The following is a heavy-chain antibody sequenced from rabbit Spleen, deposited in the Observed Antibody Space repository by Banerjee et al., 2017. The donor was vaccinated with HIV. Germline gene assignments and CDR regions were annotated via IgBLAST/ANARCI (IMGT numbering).Heavy chain of an antibody. CDR2: IYNGDGAT. D-gene: IGHD7-1*01. Sequence: QEQLVESGGGLVQPEGSLTLTCTASGFSFSSSYYMCWVRQAPGKGLEWIGCIYNGDGATWYASWVNGRFTISRSTSLNTVTLQMTSLTAANTATYFCARGDDVPGYGLKLWGPGTLVTVS. CDR1: GFSFSSSYY. J-gene: IGHJ4*01. CDR3: ARGDDVPGYGLKL. V-gene: IGHV1S47*01.